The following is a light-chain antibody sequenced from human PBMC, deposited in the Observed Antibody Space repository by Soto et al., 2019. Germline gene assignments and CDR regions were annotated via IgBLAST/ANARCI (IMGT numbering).Light chain of an antibody. Sequence: AIQMTQSPSSLSASVGDRVTITCRASQGIRNDLGWYQEKPGEAPKLLIYAASSVQGGVSSRFSGSGSGTEFTLTISSLQPEDFATYYCLQDYNYPRTFGQGTKVEI. CDR2: AAS. CDR3: LQDYNYPRT. J-gene: IGKJ1*01. V-gene: IGKV1-6*01. CDR1: QGIRND.